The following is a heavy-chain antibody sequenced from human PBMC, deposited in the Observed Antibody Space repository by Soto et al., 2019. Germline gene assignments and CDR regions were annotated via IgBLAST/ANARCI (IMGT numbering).Heavy chain of an antibody. CDR3: ATEPDYDILTGYGYPGDLNWFDP. Sequence: TLSLTCTVSGGSISSGGYYWSWIRQHPGKGLEWIGYIYYSGSTYYNPSLMSRVTISVDTSKNQFSLKLSSVTAADTAVYYCATEPDYDILTGYGYPGDLNWFDPWGQGTLVTVSS. D-gene: IGHD3-9*01. CDR1: GGSISSGGYY. J-gene: IGHJ5*02. V-gene: IGHV4-31*03. CDR2: IYYSGST.